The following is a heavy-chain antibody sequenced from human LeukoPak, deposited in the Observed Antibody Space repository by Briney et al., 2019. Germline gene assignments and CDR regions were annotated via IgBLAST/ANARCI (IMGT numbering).Heavy chain of an antibody. CDR1: GFIFNNYG. J-gene: IGHJ4*02. V-gene: IGHV3-30*02. D-gene: IGHD5-12*01. Sequence: GGYLRLSCVASGFIFNNYGMHWVRQAPGKGLEWLTIIGHDGNYKLDADSVKGRFTISRDNSKNTLYLHMSSLRLEDTAVYYCAKAIATLGYYLDYWGQGVLVTVSS. CDR3: AKAIATLGYYLDY. CDR2: IGHDGNYK.